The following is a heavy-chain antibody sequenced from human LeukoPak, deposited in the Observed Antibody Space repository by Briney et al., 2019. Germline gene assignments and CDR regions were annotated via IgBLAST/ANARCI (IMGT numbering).Heavy chain of an antibody. Sequence: ASVKVSCKASGYTFTRYAMNWLRQAPGQGLEWMGIINPSGGSTSYAQKFQGRVTMTRDTSTSTVYMELSSLRSEDTAVYYCARDGRLRIQLWNFDYWGQGTLVTVSS. J-gene: IGHJ4*02. V-gene: IGHV1-46*01. CDR1: GYTFTRYA. CDR3: ARDGRLRIQLWNFDY. D-gene: IGHD5-18*01. CDR2: INPSGGST.